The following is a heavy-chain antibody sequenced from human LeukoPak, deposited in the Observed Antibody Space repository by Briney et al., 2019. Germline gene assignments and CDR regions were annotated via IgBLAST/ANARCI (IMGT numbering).Heavy chain of an antibody. V-gene: IGHV3-23*01. CDR1: GFTFSSYA. D-gene: IGHD3-3*01. CDR2: ISGIGGST. Sequence: GGSLRLSCAASGFTFSSYAMSWVRQAPGKGLEWVLGISGIGGSTHYADSVKGRFTISRDNSKNTLNLQMNSLRAEDTAVYYCAKADNDFWSASDYWGQGILVTVSS. J-gene: IGHJ4*02. CDR3: AKADNDFWSASDY.